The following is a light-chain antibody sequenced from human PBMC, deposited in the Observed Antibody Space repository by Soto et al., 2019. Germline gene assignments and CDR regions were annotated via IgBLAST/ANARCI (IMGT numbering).Light chain of an antibody. CDR1: SSDGGTSDY. Sequence: QSALIQPPSVSGSPGQSVAISFTGTSSDGGTSDYVFWYKHHPGTVPKPTIYNVNSLPSGVPDRFSGSKSGNAASVTISGFLAEDEAHYECCSYPNSATWVFGGGTKLTVL. CDR3: CSYPNSATWV. J-gene: IGLJ3*02. CDR2: NVN. V-gene: IGLV2-11*01.